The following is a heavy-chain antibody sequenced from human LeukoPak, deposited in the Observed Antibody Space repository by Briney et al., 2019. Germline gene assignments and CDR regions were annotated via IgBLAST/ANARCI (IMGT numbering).Heavy chain of an antibody. V-gene: IGHV1-3*01. Sequence: ASVKVSCKASGYTFTSYAMHWVRQAPGQRLEWMGWINAGSGNTKYSQKFQGRVTITRDTSASTAYMELSSLRSEDTAVYYCARDSSIAVAGPGDYWGQGTLVTVSS. J-gene: IGHJ4*02. CDR1: GYTFTSYA. CDR2: INAGSGNT. CDR3: ARDSSIAVAGPGDY. D-gene: IGHD6-19*01.